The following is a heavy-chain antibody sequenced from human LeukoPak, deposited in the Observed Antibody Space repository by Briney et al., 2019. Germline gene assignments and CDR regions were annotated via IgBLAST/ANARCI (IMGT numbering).Heavy chain of an antibody. CDR3: ARVVGSGRLLD. CDR2: ISSSRSTI. D-gene: IGHD6-19*01. J-gene: IGHJ4*02. Sequence: GGSLRLSCAASGFTFSSYSMNWVRQAPGKGLEWVSYISSSRSTIYYADSVKGRFTISRDNAKNSLYLQMNSLRVEDTAVYYCARVVGSGRLLDWGQGTLVTVSS. V-gene: IGHV3-48*01. CDR1: GFTFSSYS.